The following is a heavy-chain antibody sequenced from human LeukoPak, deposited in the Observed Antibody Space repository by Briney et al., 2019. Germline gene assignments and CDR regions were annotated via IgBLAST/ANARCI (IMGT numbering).Heavy chain of an antibody. CDR1: GFTFSSYS. Sequence: GGSLRLSCAASGFTFSSYSMNWVRQAPGKGLEWVSSISSSSSYIYYADSVKGRFTISRDNAKNSLYLQMNSLRAEDTGVYYCARDSRAAAGSYDYWGQGTLVTVSS. CDR2: ISSSSSYI. D-gene: IGHD6-13*01. J-gene: IGHJ4*02. CDR3: ARDSRAAAGSYDY. V-gene: IGHV3-21*01.